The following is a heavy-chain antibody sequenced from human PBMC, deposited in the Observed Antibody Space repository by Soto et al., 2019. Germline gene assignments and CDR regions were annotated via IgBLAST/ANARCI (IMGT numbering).Heavy chain of an antibody. CDR2: ISGSGGST. CDR1: GFTFSSYA. D-gene: IGHD3-3*01. J-gene: IGHJ6*03. CDR3: AKIPITIFGVVSIPYYYYMDV. Sequence: EVQLLESGGGLVQPGGSLRLSCAASGFTFSSYAMSWVRQAPGKGLEWVSAISGSGGSTYYADSVKGRFTISRDNSKNTLYLQMNSLRAEDPAVYYCAKIPITIFGVVSIPYYYYMDVWGTGTTVTFSS. V-gene: IGHV3-23*01.